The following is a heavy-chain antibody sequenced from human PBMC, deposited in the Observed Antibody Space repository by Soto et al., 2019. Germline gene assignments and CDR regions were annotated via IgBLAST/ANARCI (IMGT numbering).Heavy chain of an antibody. D-gene: IGHD2-2*01. CDR1: GFTFSSYA. J-gene: IGHJ4*02. CDR2: ISGSGGST. V-gene: IGHV3-23*01. CDR3: AKDRVDRDIVVVPAATGFDY. Sequence: GGSLRLSCAASGFTFSSYAMSWVRQAPGKGLEWVSAISGSGGSTYYADSVKGRFTISRDNSKNTLYLQMNSLRAEDTAVYYCAKDRVDRDIVVVPAATGFDYWGQGTLVTVSS.